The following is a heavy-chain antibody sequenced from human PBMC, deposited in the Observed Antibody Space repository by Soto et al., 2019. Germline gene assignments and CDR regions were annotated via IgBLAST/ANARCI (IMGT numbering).Heavy chain of an antibody. CDR3: AGEGGGFDN. CDR1: RYTFPNSY. J-gene: IGHJ4*02. D-gene: IGHD3-16*01. Sequence: SGQVSFRASRYTFPNSYLHWVRQAPGEGLEWVGLINPGDAGTTYAQKFQGRVSITTDTSTRTVFMDLSSLTSDDTAVYYCAGEGGGFDNWGQGTLVTVSS. V-gene: IGHV1-46*01. CDR2: INPGDAGT.